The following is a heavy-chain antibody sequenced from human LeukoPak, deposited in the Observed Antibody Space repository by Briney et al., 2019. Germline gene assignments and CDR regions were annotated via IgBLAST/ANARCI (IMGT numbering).Heavy chain of an antibody. J-gene: IGHJ6*03. Sequence: SETLSLTCAVYGGPFSNYYWSWIRQPPGKGLEWIGEINHSGNTNYNPSLQSRVTISVDTSKNQFSLRLNSVTAADAAVYYCASCLGYCTRLPDMDAWSTGTTVTASS. CDR1: GGPFSNYY. D-gene: IGHD2-8*01. V-gene: IGHV4-34*01. CDR3: ASCLGYCTRLPDMDA. CDR2: INHSGNT.